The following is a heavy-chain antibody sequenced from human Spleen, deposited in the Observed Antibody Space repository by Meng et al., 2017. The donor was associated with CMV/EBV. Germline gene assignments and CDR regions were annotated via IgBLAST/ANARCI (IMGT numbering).Heavy chain of an antibody. CDR3: VTFWGGYCSSADCRSNY. J-gene: IGHJ4*02. CDR2: ISFDDGGHK. CDR1: FSSYA. Sequence: FSSYAMHWVRQTTGKGLEWVAVISFDDGGHKDYADSAKGRFTISRDNSKNTLYLQMNSLRAEDTAVYYCVTFWGGYCSSADCRSNYWGQGTLVTVSS. D-gene: IGHD2-2*01. V-gene: IGHV3-30-3*01.